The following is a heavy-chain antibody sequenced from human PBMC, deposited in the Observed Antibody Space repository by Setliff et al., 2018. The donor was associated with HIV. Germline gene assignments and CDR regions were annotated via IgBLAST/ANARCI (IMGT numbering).Heavy chain of an antibody. J-gene: IGHJ4*02. D-gene: IGHD2-15*01. CDR2: IYYSGST. V-gene: IGHV4-59*01. CDR3: ARGAGGSVGNYYFDY. CDR1: GGSISSYY. Sequence: SETRSLTCIVSGGSISSYYWSWIRQPPGKGLEWIGYIYYSGSTNYNPSLKNRVTISIDTSKKQFSLNLSSVTAADTAVYYCARGAGGSVGNYYFDYWGQGTLVTVSS.